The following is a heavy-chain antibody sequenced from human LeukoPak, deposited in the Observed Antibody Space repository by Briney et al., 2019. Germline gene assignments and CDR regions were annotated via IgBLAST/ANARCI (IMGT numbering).Heavy chain of an antibody. CDR3: ARGRGWFGELPDFDY. CDR2: IYTSGST. J-gene: IGHJ4*02. V-gene: IGHV4-59*10. Sequence: NPSETLSLTCAVYGGSFSGYYWSWIRQPAGKGLEWIGRIYTSGSTNYNPSLKSRVTMSVDTSKNQFSLKLSSVTAADTAVYYCARGRGWFGELPDFDYWGQGTLVTVSS. CDR1: GGSFSGYY. D-gene: IGHD3-10*01.